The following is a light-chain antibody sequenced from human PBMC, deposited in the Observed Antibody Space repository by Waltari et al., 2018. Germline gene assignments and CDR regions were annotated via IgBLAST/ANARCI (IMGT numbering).Light chain of an antibody. V-gene: IGLV3-1*01. J-gene: IGLJ1*01. CDR1: HLGSKW. Sequence: SFELTQPSSVSVSPGQTASIACSGDHLGSKWTSWYQQKAGQSPVLVIYADSERPSGVPGRVSVARSGDTVTLNISGTQDLDEADYYCQTWDSNIFVFGPGTKVTVL. CDR2: ADS. CDR3: QTWDSNIFV.